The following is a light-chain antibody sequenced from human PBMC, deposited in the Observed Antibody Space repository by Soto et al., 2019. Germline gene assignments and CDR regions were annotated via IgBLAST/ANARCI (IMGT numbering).Light chain of an antibody. Sequence: QYVLTQPPSVSAAPGQKVTISCSGSISNIGGNSVSWYQQLPGTAPKLLIYDDNKRPSGIPDRFSGSKSVTSATLGITGLQAEDEADYYCQSYDSSLIGYVFGTGTKVTVL. J-gene: IGLJ1*01. CDR3: QSYDSSLIGYV. CDR1: ISNIGGNS. V-gene: IGLV1-51*01. CDR2: DDN.